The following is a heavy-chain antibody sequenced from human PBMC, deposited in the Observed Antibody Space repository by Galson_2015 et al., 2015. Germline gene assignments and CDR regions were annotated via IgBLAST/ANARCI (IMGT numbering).Heavy chain of an antibody. Sequence: SLRLSCAASEFTFSSYYMSWVRQAPGKGLEWVSSISSTTTYIYYADSVKGRFTISRDNAKSSLYLQMNSLGAEDTAVYYCARQILDYDFWSGYYPTNSDYWGQGTLVTVSS. J-gene: IGHJ4*02. D-gene: IGHD3-3*01. CDR1: EFTFSSYY. CDR2: ISSTTTYI. CDR3: ARQILDYDFWSGYYPTNSDY. V-gene: IGHV3-21*01.